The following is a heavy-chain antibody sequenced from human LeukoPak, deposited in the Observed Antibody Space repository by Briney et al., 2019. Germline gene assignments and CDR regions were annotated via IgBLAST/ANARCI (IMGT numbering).Heavy chain of an antibody. CDR3: ARITGTTFGFSDY. Sequence: ASVKVSCKASGYTFTDYYKHWVRHAPGQGLEWMGWINPNSGGTNYAQKFQGRVTMTRDTSISTAYMELSRLRSDDTAVYYCARITGTTFGFSDYWSQGTLVTVSS. D-gene: IGHD3-16*01. CDR2: INPNSGGT. CDR1: GYTFTDYY. V-gene: IGHV1-2*02. J-gene: IGHJ4*02.